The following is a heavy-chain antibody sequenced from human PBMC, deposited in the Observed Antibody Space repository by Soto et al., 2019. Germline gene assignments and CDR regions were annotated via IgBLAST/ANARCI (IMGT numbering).Heavy chain of an antibody. J-gene: IGHJ4*02. D-gene: IGHD3-22*01. CDR3: TRHLPLYDSSGYYYYFDY. CDR2: IRSKANSYAT. Sequence: GGSLRLSCAASGFTFSGSAMHWVRQASGKGLEWVGRIRSKANSYATAYAASVKGRFTISRDDSKNTAYLQMNSLKTEDTAVYYCTRHLPLYDSSGYYYYFDYWGQGTLVTVSS. CDR1: GFTFSGSA. V-gene: IGHV3-73*01.